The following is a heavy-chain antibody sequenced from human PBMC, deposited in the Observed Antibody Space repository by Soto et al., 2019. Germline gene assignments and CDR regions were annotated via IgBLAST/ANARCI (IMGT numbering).Heavy chain of an antibody. D-gene: IGHD3-10*01. V-gene: IGHV3-30*18. CDR2: ISHDGSSK. J-gene: IGHJ4*02. CDR3: AKERVVRGVTDY. CDR1: GFIFSGYG. Sequence: QVPLVESGGGVVQPGRSLRLACAASGFIFSGYGMHWVRQALGKGLEWVAVISHDGSSKFYADSVKGRFTISRDNSMNTLYLEMSSLRPDDTAVYYCAKERVVRGVTDYWGQGTLVTVSS.